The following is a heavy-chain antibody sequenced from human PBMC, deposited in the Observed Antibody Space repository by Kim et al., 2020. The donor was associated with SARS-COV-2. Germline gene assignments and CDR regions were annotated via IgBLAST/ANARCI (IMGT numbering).Heavy chain of an antibody. Sequence: SETLSLTCTVSGGSISSYYWSWIRQPPGKGLEWIGYIYYSGSTNYNPSLKSRVTISVDTSKNQFSLKLSSVTAADTTVYYCARHISAMVPYFDYWGQGTLVTVSS. J-gene: IGHJ4*02. D-gene: IGHD5-18*01. CDR3: ARHISAMVPYFDY. CDR2: IYYSGST. V-gene: IGHV4-59*08. CDR1: GGSISSYY.